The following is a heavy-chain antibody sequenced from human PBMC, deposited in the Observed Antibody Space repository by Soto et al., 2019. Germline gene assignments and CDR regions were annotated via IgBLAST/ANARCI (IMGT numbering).Heavy chain of an antibody. CDR2: IYWDDDK. D-gene: IGHD4-4*01. V-gene: IGHV2-5*02. J-gene: IGHJ4*02. Sequence: QITLKESGPTLVKPTQTLTLTCTFSGFSLSTSGVGVGWIRQPPGKALEWLALIYWDDDKRYSPPLKSRLTITKDTSKNQVVLTMTTMDPVDTATYYCAHLSTVTTGFDYWGQGTLVTVSS. CDR1: GFSLSTSGVG. CDR3: AHLSTVTTGFDY.